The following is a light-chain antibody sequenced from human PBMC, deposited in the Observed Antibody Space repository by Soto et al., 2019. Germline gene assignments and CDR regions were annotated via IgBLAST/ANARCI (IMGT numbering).Light chain of an antibody. V-gene: IGKV3-15*01. CDR3: QQYNNWPRP. J-gene: IGKJ1*01. CDR1: QSVSSY. CDR2: GAS. Sequence: EIVLTQSPATLSLSPGERATLSCRASQSVSSYLAWYQQKPDQAPRLLIYGASTRATGIPARFSGSGSGTEFTLTISSLQSEDFAVYYCQQYNNWPRPFGQGTKVDIK.